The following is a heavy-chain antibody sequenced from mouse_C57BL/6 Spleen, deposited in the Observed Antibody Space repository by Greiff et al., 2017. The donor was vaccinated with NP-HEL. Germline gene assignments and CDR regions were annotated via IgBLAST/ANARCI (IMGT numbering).Heavy chain of an antibody. D-gene: IGHD1-1*01. J-gene: IGHJ1*03. CDR2: IYPGDGDT. CDR3: ARSAFHYYGSTWYFDV. Sequence: QVQLQQSGAELVKPGASVKISCKASGYAFSSYWMNWVKQRPGKGLEWIGQIYPGDGDTNYNGKFKGKATLTADKSSSTAYMQLSSLTSEDSAVYFCARSAFHYYGSTWYFDVWGTGTTVTVSS. CDR1: GYAFSSYW. V-gene: IGHV1-80*01.